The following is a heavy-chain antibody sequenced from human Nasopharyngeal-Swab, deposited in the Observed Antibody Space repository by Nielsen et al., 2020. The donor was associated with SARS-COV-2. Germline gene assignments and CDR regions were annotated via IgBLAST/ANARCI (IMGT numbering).Heavy chain of an antibody. V-gene: IGHV1-69*13. CDR3: AHGSTEQLVPFDY. D-gene: IGHD6-6*01. Sequence: SVKVSCKASGGTFSSYAISWVRQAPGQGLEWMGGIIPTFGTANYAQKFQGRVTITADESTSTAYMELSSLRSEDTAVYYCAHGSTEQLVPFDYWGQGTLVTVSS. J-gene: IGHJ4*02. CDR1: GGTFSSYA. CDR2: IIPTFGTA.